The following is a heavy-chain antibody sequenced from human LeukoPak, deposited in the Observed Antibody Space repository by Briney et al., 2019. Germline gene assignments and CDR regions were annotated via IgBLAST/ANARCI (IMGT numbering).Heavy chain of an antibody. CDR2: IYYSGST. CDR1: GGSISSSSYY. J-gene: IGHJ4*02. V-gene: IGHV4-39*07. Sequence: SETLSLTCTVSGGSISSSSYYWGWIRQPPGKGLEWIGSIYYSGSTYYNPSLKSRVTISVDTSKNQFSLKLSSVTAADTAVYYCARGLPSHDYGEPPFDYWGQGTLVSVSS. CDR3: ARGLPSHDYGEPPFDY. D-gene: IGHD4-17*01.